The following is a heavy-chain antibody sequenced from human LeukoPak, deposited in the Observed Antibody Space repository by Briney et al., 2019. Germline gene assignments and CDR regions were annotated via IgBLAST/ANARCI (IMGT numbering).Heavy chain of an antibody. CDR3: ARDRLFLEWFFDY. V-gene: IGHV4-39*07. Sequence: SETLSLTCTVSSGSISSSSYYWGWIRQPPGKGLEWIGSIYYSGSTYYNPSLKSRVTISVDTSKNQFSLKLSSVTAADTAVYYCARDRLFLEWFFDYWGQGTLVTVSS. D-gene: IGHD3-3*01. J-gene: IGHJ4*02. CDR1: SGSISSSSYY. CDR2: IYYSGST.